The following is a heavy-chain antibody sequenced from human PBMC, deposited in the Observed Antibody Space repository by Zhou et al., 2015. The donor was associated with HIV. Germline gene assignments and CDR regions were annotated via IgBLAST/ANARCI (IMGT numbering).Heavy chain of an antibody. CDR3: ARDPATKKGSNWFDP. D-gene: IGHD2-8*01. CDR1: GYTFTSYG. CDR2: IIPIFGTA. V-gene: IGHV1-69*13. Sequence: QVQLVQSGAEVKKPGASVKVSCKASGYTFTSYGISWVRQAPGQGLEWMGGIIPIFGTANYAQKFQGRVTITADESTSTAYMELSSLRSEDTAVYYCARDPATKKGSNWFDPGAREPWSPSPQ. J-gene: IGHJ5*02.